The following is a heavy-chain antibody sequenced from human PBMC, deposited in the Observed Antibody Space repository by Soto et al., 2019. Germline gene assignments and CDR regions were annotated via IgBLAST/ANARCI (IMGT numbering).Heavy chain of an antibody. CDR1: GFPFSNYA. J-gene: IGHJ4*02. CDR3: AKVPSQYIWGSYLRDYDY. D-gene: IGHD3-16*02. Sequence: EVQMLESGGGLVQPGGSLRLSCAASGFPFSNYAMTWVRQAPGKGLEWVSGISGNTGHAYYADSVKDRFTISRDNSKNTPYLQMDSLRAEDTAVYYCAKVPSQYIWGSYLRDYDYWGQGTLVTVSS. V-gene: IGHV3-23*01. CDR2: ISGNTGHA.